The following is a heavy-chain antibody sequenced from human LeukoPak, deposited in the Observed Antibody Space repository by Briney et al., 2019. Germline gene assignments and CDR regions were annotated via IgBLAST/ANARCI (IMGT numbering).Heavy chain of an antibody. V-gene: IGHV4-59*01. J-gene: IGHJ6*03. CDR3: ARDGWDYGDYMDV. D-gene: IGHD4-17*01. CDR1: GGSISSYY. CDR2: IYHSGST. Sequence: SETLSLTCTVSGGSISSYYWSWIRQPPGKGLEWIGYIYHSGSTNYNPSLKSRVTISVDTSKNQFSLKLSSVTAADTAMYYCARDGWDYGDYMDVWGKGTTVTVSS.